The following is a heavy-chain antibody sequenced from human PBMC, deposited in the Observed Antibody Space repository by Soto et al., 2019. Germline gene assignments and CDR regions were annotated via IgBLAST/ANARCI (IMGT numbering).Heavy chain of an antibody. V-gene: IGHV6-1*01. CDR1: GDSVSSNSAA. CDR2: TYYRSKWYN. Sequence: PSQTLSLTCAISGDSVSSNSAAWNWIRQSPSRGLEWLGRTYYRSKWYNDYAVSVKSRITINPDTSKNQFSLQLNSVTPEDTAVYYCARDYGDNRNVPXEAQSDAFDIWGQGTMVTVSS. J-gene: IGHJ3*02. CDR3: ARDYGDNRNVPXEAQSDAFDI. D-gene: IGHD4-17*01.